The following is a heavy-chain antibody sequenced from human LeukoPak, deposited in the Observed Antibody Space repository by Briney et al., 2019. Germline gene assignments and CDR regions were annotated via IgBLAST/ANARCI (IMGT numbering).Heavy chain of an antibody. CDR2: IYYSGTT. Sequence: PSETLSLTCTVSGGSISTYYWSWIRQPPGKGLEWIGYIYYSGTTNYNPSLKSRVTISIDTSKNQFSLKLSSVTAADTAVYFCTRDRTLAGSFDYWGQGTLVTVSS. J-gene: IGHJ4*02. D-gene: IGHD6-19*01. V-gene: IGHV4-59*01. CDR3: TRDRTLAGSFDY. CDR1: GGSISTYY.